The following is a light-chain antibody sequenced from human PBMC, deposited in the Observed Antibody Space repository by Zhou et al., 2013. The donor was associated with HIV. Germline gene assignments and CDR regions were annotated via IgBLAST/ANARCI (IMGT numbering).Light chain of an antibody. Sequence: DIVLTQSPGFLSLSPGERATLSCRASQIVSNNYLAWYQQKPGQAPRLLIYAASSRATGVPDTFSGSGSGTDFTLTISRLDPEDFAVYFCQQYGSSPGTFGQGTKLEIK. CDR2: AAS. CDR1: QIVSNNY. CDR3: QQYGSSPGT. J-gene: IGKJ2*01. V-gene: IGKV3-20*01.